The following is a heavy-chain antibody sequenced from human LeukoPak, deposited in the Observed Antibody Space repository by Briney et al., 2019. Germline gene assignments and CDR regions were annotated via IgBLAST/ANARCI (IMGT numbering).Heavy chain of an antibody. CDR2: IIPIFGTA. J-gene: IGHJ3*02. CDR1: GGTFSSYA. D-gene: IGHD1-26*01. Sequence: AASVKVSCKASGGTFSSYAISWVRQAPGHGLEWMGGIIPIFGTANYAQKFQGRVTITADESTSTAYMELSSLRSEDTAVYYCARDCGDSGSYYWDAFDIWGQGTMVTVSS. V-gene: IGHV1-69*13. CDR3: ARDCGDSGSYYWDAFDI.